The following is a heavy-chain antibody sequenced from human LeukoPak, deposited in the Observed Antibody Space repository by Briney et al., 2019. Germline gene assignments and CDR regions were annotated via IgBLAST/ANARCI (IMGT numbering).Heavy chain of an antibody. CDR2: ISSSSSTI. CDR1: GFTFSSYS. Sequence: GGSLRLSCAASGFTFSSYSMNWVRQAPGKGLEWVSYISSSSSTIYYADSVKGRFTISRDNAKNSLYLQMNSLRAEDTAVYYCAPALYYYDSSGYPTPDWGQGTLVTVSS. D-gene: IGHD3-22*01. V-gene: IGHV3-48*01. CDR3: APALYYYDSSGYPTPD. J-gene: IGHJ4*02.